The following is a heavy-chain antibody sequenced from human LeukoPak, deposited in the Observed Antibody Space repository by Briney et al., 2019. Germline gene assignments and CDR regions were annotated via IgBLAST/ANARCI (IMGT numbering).Heavy chain of an antibody. J-gene: IGHJ4*02. D-gene: IGHD3-3*01. V-gene: IGHV1-24*01. CDR3: ATAGRAPYYDFWSGYQP. Sequence: EASVKISCKVSGYTLTELSMHWVRQAPGKGLEWMGGFDPEDGETIYAQKFQGRVTMTEDTSTDTAYMELSSLRSEDTAVYYCATAGRAPYYDFWSGYQPWGQGTLVTVS. CDR1: GYTLTELS. CDR2: FDPEDGET.